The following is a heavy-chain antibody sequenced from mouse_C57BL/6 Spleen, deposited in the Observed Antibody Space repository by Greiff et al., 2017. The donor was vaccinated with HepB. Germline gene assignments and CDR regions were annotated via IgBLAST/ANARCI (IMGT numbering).Heavy chain of an antibody. J-gene: IGHJ2*01. Sequence: VQLQQSGPVLVKPGASVKMSCKASGYTFTDYYMNWVKQSHGKSLEWIGVINPYNGGTSYNQKFKGKPTLTVDKSSSTAYMELNSLTSEDSAVYYCARGGDYDDGYYFDYWGQGTTLTVSS. CDR2: INPYNGGT. CDR1: GYTFTDYY. V-gene: IGHV1-19*01. CDR3: ARGGDYDDGYYFDY. D-gene: IGHD2-4*01.